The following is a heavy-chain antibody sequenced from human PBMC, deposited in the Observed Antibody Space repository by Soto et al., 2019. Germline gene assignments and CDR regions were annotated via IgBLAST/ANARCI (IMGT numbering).Heavy chain of an antibody. Sequence: EVQLLESGGGLVQPGESLRLSCAASGFTFSSYAMSWVRQAPGKGLGWVSVISGSDDSTYYGDSVKGRFTISRDNSKNTLYLQMNSLRAEDTAVYYCAKRSSSSTFDYWGQGTLVTVSS. D-gene: IGHD6-6*01. V-gene: IGHV3-23*01. CDR2: ISGSDDST. CDR1: GFTFSSYA. CDR3: AKRSSSSTFDY. J-gene: IGHJ4*02.